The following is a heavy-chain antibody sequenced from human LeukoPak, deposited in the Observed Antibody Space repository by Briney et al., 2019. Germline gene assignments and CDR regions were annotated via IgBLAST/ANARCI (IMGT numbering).Heavy chain of an antibody. CDR1: GFTFSSYS. CDR2: ISSSSSTI. CDR3: ARGSGAITIFGVVIIRNYYMDV. V-gene: IGHV3-48*01. D-gene: IGHD3-3*01. J-gene: IGHJ6*03. Sequence: PGGSLRLSCAASGFTFSSYSMNWVRQAPGKGLEWVSYISSSSSTIYYADSVKGRFTISRDNAKNSLYLQMNSLRAEDTAVYYCARGSGAITIFGVVIIRNYYMDVWGKGTTVTVSS.